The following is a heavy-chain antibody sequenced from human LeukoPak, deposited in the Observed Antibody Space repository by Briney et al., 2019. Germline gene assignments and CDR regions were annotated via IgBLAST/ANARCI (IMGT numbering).Heavy chain of an antibody. CDR2: INHSGST. Sequence: SETLSLTCAVYGGSFSGYYWSWICQPPGKGLEWIGEINHSGSTNYNPSLKSRVTISVDTSKNQFSLKLSSVTAADTAVYYCARESGYRPFDPWGQGTLVTVSS. D-gene: IGHD3-22*01. V-gene: IGHV4-34*01. J-gene: IGHJ5*02. CDR3: ARESGYRPFDP. CDR1: GGSFSGYY.